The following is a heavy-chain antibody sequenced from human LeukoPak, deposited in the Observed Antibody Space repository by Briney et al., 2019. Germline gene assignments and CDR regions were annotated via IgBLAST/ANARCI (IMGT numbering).Heavy chain of an antibody. D-gene: IGHD2-15*01. V-gene: IGHV4-34*01. CDR2: INHSGST. Sequence: KPSETLSHTCAVYGGSFSGYYWSWIRQPPGKGLEWIGEINHSGSTNYNPSLKSRVTISVDTSKNQFSLKLSSVTAADTAVYYCARAVVVVAALHPWGQGTLVTVSS. J-gene: IGHJ5*02. CDR1: GGSFSGYY. CDR3: ARAVVVVAALHP.